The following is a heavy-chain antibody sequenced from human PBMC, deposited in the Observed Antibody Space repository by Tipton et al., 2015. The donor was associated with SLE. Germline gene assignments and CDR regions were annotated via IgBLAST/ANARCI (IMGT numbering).Heavy chain of an antibody. Sequence: SLRLSCSASGFTFSSYAMHWVRQAPGKGLEYVSAISSNGGSTYYADSVKGRFTISRDNSKNTLYLQMSSLRAEDTAVYYCTSGYYYYYGMDVWGQGTTVTVSS. CDR1: GFTFSSYA. CDR3: TSGYYYYYGMDV. CDR2: ISSNGGST. V-gene: IGHV3-64D*06. J-gene: IGHJ6*02.